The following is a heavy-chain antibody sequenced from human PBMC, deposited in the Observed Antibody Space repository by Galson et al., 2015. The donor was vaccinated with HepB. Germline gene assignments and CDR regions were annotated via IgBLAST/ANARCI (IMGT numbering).Heavy chain of an antibody. CDR3: AKREYDNSGSRESKYFHH. D-gene: IGHD3-22*01. CDR1: EFSFSSYA. V-gene: IGHV3-23*01. Sequence: SLRLSCAASEFSFSSYAMNWVRQAPGKGLEWVSSISSSGGSTYYADSVKGRFTISRDNSKKTLYLQMNGLRAEDTAVYYCAKREYDNSGSRESKYFHHWGQGTVVTVSS. CDR2: ISSSGGST. J-gene: IGHJ1*01.